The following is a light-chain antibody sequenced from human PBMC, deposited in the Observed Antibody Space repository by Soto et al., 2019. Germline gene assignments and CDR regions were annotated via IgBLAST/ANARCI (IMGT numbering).Light chain of an antibody. CDR3: ASYTSTDNYVV. V-gene: IGLV2-14*01. Sequence: QSVLTQTASVSGSPGQSITISCTGTSSDVGGYNYVSWYQQHPGKAPKLIIYEVSNRPSGVSYRFSGSKSGNTASLTISGLQAEDEANYYCASYTSTDNYVVLGGGTKVTVL. CDR1: SSDVGGYNY. CDR2: EVS. J-gene: IGLJ2*01.